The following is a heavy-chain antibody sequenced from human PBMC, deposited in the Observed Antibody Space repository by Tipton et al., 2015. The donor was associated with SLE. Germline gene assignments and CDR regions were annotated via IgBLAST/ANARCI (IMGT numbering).Heavy chain of an antibody. J-gene: IGHJ4*02. CDR1: GASISSYY. CDR3: ARGRGFRPGPFDY. CDR2: FYSSGGT. Sequence: TLSLTCNVSGASISSYYWSWIRQPAGKGLEYIGRFYSSGGTNYNPSFKSRVTISVDTSKNHFSLTLNSVTAADTAVYYCARGRGFRPGPFDYWGQGTLVTVSS. V-gene: IGHV4-4*07. D-gene: IGHD5-12*01.